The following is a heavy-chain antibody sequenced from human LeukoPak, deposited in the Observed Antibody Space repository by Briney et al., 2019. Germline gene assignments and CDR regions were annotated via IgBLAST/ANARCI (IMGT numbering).Heavy chain of an antibody. D-gene: IGHD1-26*01. J-gene: IGHJ4*02. V-gene: IGHV3-23*01. CDR3: AKDLVVGALDY. CDR2: IDYSGGDT. Sequence: GGSLRLSCTASGFTLSSYEMSWIRQAPGKGLEWVSSIDYSGGDTHYADSVKGRFTISRDNSKNTLYLQLSSLRGDDTAVYYCAKDLVVGALDYWGQGTLVTVSS. CDR1: GFTLSSYE.